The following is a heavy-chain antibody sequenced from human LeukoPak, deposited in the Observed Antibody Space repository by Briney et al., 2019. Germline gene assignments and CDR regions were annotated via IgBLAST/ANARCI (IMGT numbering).Heavy chain of an antibody. CDR1: GGSISSSNW. V-gene: IGHV4-4*02. CDR2: IYHSGST. CDR3: ARAGNYDFWSHWFDP. Sequence: SGTLSLTCAVSGGSISSSNWWSWVRQPPGKGLEWIGEIYHSGSTNYNPSLKSRVTISVDKSKNQFSLKLSSVTAADTAVYYCARAGNYDFWSHWFDPWGQGTLVTVSS. J-gene: IGHJ5*02. D-gene: IGHD3-3*01.